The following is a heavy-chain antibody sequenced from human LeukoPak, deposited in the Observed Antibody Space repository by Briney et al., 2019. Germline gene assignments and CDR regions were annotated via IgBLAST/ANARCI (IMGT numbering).Heavy chain of an antibody. CDR3: ARSSSWSD. V-gene: IGHV1-69*13. CDR2: IIPVFCTA. CDR1: GCTFSSYA. Sequence: SVKVSCKASGCTFSSYAISWVRQAPGQGLEWVGGIIPVFCTANYAQKFQGRVTIPAEESTSTAYMELSSLRSEVTAVYYCARSSSWSDWGQGNLVTVSS. D-gene: IGHD6-13*01. J-gene: IGHJ4*02.